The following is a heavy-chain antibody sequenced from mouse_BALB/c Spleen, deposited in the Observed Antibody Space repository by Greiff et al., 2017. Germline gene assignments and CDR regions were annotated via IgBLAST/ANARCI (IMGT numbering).Heavy chain of an antibody. CDR1: GFTFSSYA. V-gene: IGHV5-6-5*01. CDR3: ARVDYFYFDY. D-gene: IGHD1-1*02. CDR2: ISSGGST. J-gene: IGHJ2*01. Sequence: EVQGVESGGGLVKPGGSLKLSCAASGFTFSSYAMSWVRQTPEKRLEWVASISSGGSTYYPDSVKGRFTISRDNARNILYLQMSSLRSEDTAMYYCARVDYFYFDYWGQGTTLTVSS.